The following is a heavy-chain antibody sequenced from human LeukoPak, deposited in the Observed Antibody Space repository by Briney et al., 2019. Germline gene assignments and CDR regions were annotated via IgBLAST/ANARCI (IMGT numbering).Heavy chain of an antibody. D-gene: IGHD3-22*01. Sequence: GASVTVSCKASGYTFTSYGISWVRQAPGQGLEWMGWISAYNGNTNYAQKLQGRVTMTTDTSTGTAYMELRSLRSDDTAVYYCARATYYYDSSGYYHPGYFDYWGQGTLVTVSS. CDR3: ARATYYYDSSGYYHPGYFDY. CDR2: ISAYNGNT. CDR1: GYTFTSYG. J-gene: IGHJ4*02. V-gene: IGHV1-18*01.